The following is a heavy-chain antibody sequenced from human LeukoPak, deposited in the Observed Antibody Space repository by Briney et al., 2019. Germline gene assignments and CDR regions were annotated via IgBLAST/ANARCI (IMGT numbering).Heavy chain of an antibody. CDR2: IHQDGSVT. J-gene: IGHJ4*02. V-gene: IGHV3-7*01. CDR3: ARGRGWVDH. CDR1: GFTFTAYA. D-gene: IGHD3-16*01. Sequence: GGSLRLSCAASGFTFTAYAMSWFRQTPGKGLEWVGNIHQDGSVTNYVDAVKGRFTISRDNARNSVFLQLNSQRAEDTALYYCARGRGWVDHWGQGTLVTVSS.